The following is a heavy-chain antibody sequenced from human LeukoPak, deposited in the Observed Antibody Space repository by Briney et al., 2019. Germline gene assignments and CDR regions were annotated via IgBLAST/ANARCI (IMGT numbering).Heavy chain of an antibody. D-gene: IGHD1-1*01. CDR3: AKDRVQSSAFDI. V-gene: IGHV3-30*18. J-gene: IGHJ3*02. CDR2: ISYDGSNK. CDR1: GFTFSSYG. Sequence: GGSLRLSCAASGFTFSSYGMHWVRQAPGKGLEWVAVISYDGSNKYYADSVKGRFTISRDNSKNTLYLQMNSLRAEDTAVHYCAKDRVQSSAFDIWGQGTMVTVSS.